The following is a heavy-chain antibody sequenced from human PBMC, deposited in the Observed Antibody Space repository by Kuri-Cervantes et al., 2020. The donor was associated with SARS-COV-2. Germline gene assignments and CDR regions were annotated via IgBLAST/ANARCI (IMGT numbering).Heavy chain of an antibody. J-gene: IGHJ6*02. CDR2: IIPIFGTA. D-gene: IGHD6-19*01. CDR1: GGTFSSYA. CDR3: ARDRGSSGWSWVYYYYGMDV. V-gene: IGHV1-69*01. Sequence: GGSLRLSCKASGGTFSSYAISWVRQAPGQGLEWMGGIIPIFGTANYAQKFQGRVTITADESTSTAYMELSSLRSEDTAVYYCARDRGSSGWSWVYYYYGMDVWGQGTTVTVSS.